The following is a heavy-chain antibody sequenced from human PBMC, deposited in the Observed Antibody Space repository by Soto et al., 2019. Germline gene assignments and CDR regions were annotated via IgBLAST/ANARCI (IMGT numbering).Heavy chain of an antibody. CDR3: ARQRLYCSGGTCYIRYYFDY. CDR1: GGSISSSSYY. CDR2: IYYSGST. J-gene: IGHJ4*02. V-gene: IGHV4-39*01. D-gene: IGHD2-15*01. Sequence: PSETLSLTCTVSGGSISSSSYYWGWIRQPPGKGLEWIGSIYYSGSTYYNPSLKSRVPISVDTSKNQFSLKLSSVTAADTAVYYCARQRLYCSGGTCYIRYYFDYWGQGTLDTV.